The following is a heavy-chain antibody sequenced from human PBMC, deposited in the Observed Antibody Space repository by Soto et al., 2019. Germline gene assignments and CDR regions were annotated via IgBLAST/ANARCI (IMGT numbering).Heavy chain of an antibody. Sequence: ASVKVSCKASGYTFTSYYMHWVRQAPGQGLEWMGIINPSGGSTSYAQKFQGRVTMTRDTSTSTVYMELSSLRSEDTAVYYCARVAGATPSFPEYYYYYYGMDVWGQGITVTVSS. CDR2: INPSGGST. V-gene: IGHV1-46*01. J-gene: IGHJ6*02. CDR3: ARVAGATPSFPEYYYYYYGMDV. D-gene: IGHD1-26*01. CDR1: GYTFTSYY.